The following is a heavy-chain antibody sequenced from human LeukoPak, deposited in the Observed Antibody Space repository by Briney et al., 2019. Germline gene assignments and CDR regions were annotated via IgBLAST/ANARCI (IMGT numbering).Heavy chain of an antibody. Sequence: GGSLRLSCAVYGFSVSDTFMTWVRQAPGKGLQWVSVILDTGITTYADSVKGRFSISRDNSKNTVYLQMNSLSVDDTAVYYCVRDKGLGRTEGFDYWGPGTLVTVSS. J-gene: IGHJ4*02. V-gene: IGHV3-53*01. CDR1: GFSVSDTF. D-gene: IGHD1-26*01. CDR2: ILDTGIT. CDR3: VRDKGLGRTEGFDY.